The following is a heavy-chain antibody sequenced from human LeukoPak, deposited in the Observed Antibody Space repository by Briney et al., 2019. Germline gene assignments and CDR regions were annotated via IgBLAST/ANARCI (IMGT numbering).Heavy chain of an antibody. V-gene: IGHV4-39*07. Sequence: PSETLSLTCTVSGGSISSSSYYWGWIRQPPGKGLEWIGSIYYSGSTYYNPSLKSRVTISVDTSKNQFSLKLSSVTAADTAVYYCARGTSPLLWFGELDYYYYYMDVWGKGTTVTISS. CDR2: IYYSGST. J-gene: IGHJ6*03. CDR3: ARGTSPLLWFGELDYYYYYMDV. D-gene: IGHD3-10*01. CDR1: GGSISSSSYY.